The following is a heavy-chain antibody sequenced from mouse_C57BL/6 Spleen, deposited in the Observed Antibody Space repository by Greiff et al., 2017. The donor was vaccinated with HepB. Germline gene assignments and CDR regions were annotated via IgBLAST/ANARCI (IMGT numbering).Heavy chain of an antibody. CDR2: INPSTGGT. CDR3: ARRTGTGWYFDV. V-gene: IGHV1-42*01. CDR1: GYSFTGYY. J-gene: IGHJ1*03. D-gene: IGHD4-1*01. Sequence: EVQLQQSGPELVKPGASVKISCKASGYSFTGYYMNWVKQSPEKSLEWIGEINPSTGGTTYNQKFKAKATLTVDKSSSTAYMQLKSLTSEDSAVYDCARRTGTGWYFDVWGTGTTVTVSS.